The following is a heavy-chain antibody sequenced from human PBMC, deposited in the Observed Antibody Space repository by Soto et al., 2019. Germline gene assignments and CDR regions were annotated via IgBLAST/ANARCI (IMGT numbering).Heavy chain of an antibody. D-gene: IGHD3-22*01. CDR3: ARDSYYYDSSGYYSIRYHAFDI. Sequence: PGGSLRLSCAAAGYTNSSYAMHWVRQAPGKGLEWVAVISYDGSNKYYADSVKGRFTISRDNSKNTLYLQMNSLRAEDTAVYYCARDSYYYDSSGYYSIRYHAFDIWGQGTMVTVSS. J-gene: IGHJ3*02. V-gene: IGHV3-30-3*01. CDR2: ISYDGSNK. CDR1: GYTNSSYA.